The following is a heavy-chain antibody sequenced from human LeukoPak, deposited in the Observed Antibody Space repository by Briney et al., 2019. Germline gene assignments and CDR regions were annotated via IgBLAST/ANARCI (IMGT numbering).Heavy chain of an antibody. CDR3: ARVYGDYFLDY. CDR2: ISSSSSTI. J-gene: IGHJ4*02. D-gene: IGHD4-17*01. CDR1: GFTFSSYS. V-gene: IGHV3-48*04. Sequence: GGSLRLSCAASGFTFSSYSMNWVRQAPGKGLEGVSYISSSSSTIYYAGSVKGRFTISRDNAKNSLYLQMNSLRAEDTAVYYCARVYGDYFLDYWGQGTLVTVSS.